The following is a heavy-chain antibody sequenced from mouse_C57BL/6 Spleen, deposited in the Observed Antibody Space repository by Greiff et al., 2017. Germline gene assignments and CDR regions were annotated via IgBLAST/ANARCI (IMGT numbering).Heavy chain of an antibody. CDR2: IYPRSGNT. J-gene: IGHJ4*01. Sequence: VQLQQSGAELARPGASVKLSCKASGYTFTSYGISWVKQRTGQGLEWIGEIYPRSGNTYYNEKFKGKATLTADKSSSTAYMDLSSLTSEASAVYFCARKRDDGEYMDYWGQGTTVTVSS. V-gene: IGHV1-81*01. CDR1: GYTFTSYG. CDR3: ARKRDDGEYMDY. D-gene: IGHD2-13*01.